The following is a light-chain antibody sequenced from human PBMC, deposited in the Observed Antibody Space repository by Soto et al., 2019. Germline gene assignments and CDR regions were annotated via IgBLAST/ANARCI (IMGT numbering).Light chain of an antibody. V-gene: IGKV3-15*01. CDR1: QSLSTD. CDR2: GAS. Sequence: EIVMTQSPATLSVSPGERATLSCRASQSLSTDLGWYQQEPGQAPRLLIYGASTRATGIPARFSGSGSGTEFTLTISSLQSEDFAVYYCQQYSNWPFTFGQGTRLEIK. CDR3: QQYSNWPFT. J-gene: IGKJ5*01.